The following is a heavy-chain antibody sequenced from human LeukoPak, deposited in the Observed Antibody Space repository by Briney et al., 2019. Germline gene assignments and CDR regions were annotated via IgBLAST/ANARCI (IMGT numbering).Heavy chain of an antibody. CDR3: VRQGTNSGYYLLAN. J-gene: IGHJ4*02. CDR2: VAHKGPTVYSPTLNR. D-gene: IGHD3-22*01. CDR1: GAALSEYY. Sequence: SETLSLTCTVYGAALSEYYWSWIRQSPGKGLEWIGEVAHKGPTVYSPTLNRKYNPSFKSRVTMSVDPSKNQFSLKLTSVTVADTATYYCVRQGTNSGYYLLANWGQGPLVIVSS. V-gene: IGHV4-34*01.